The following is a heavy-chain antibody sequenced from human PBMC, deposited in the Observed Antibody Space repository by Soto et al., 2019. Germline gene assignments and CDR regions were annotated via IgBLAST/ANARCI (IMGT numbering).Heavy chain of an antibody. CDR1: GFTFTTYW. J-gene: IGHJ5*02. CDR3: SRSLDA. CDR2: INQDGSEK. Sequence: GSLRLSCAASGFTFTTYWMDWVRQTPGKGLEWVANINQDGSEKNYVDSVEGRFTISRDNAKNSLYLQMSSLTAEDSALYYCSRSLDAWGQGILVTVSS. V-gene: IGHV3-7*01.